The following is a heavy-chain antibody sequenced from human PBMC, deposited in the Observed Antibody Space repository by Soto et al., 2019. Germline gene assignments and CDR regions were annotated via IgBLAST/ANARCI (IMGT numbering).Heavy chain of an antibody. CDR2: IDQSGNI. CDR3: SRGRDAYKMGNY. V-gene: IGHV4-34*01. CDR1: GGSCSGYY. D-gene: IGHD3-16*01. J-gene: IGHJ4*02. Sequence: PSETLSLTCAVYGGSCSGYYWSWIRQPPGKGLEWIGEIDQSGNINYNPSLKSRATISVDTSKNQFSLKLNSVTAADTAVYYCSRGRDAYKMGNYWGQGTLVTVS.